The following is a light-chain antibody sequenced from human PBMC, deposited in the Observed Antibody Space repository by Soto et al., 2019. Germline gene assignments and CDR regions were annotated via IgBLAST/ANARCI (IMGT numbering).Light chain of an antibody. CDR3: CSYAGTYTGV. V-gene: IGLV2-11*01. CDR2: DVS. Sequence: QSALTQPRSVSGSPGQSVSISCTGTSSDVGRYSYVSWYQQHPGKAPKLMIYDVSERPSGVPDRFSGSKSGNTASLTIYGLQAEDEADYCCCSYAGTYTGVFGTGTKLTVL. CDR1: SSDVGRYSY. J-gene: IGLJ1*01.